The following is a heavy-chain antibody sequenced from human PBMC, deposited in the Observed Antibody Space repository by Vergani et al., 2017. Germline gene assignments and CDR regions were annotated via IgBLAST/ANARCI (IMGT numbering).Heavy chain of an antibody. CDR2: IRSKANSYAT. D-gene: IGHD6-19*01. Sequence: EVQLVESGGGLVQPGGSLKLSCAASGFTFSGSAMHWVRQAAGKGLEWVGRIRSKANSYATAYAASVKGRFTISRDDSKNTAYLQMKSLKTEDTAVYYCTRASSADPWGQGTLVTVSS. J-gene: IGHJ5*02. V-gene: IGHV3-73*02. CDR3: TRASSADP. CDR1: GFTFSGSA.